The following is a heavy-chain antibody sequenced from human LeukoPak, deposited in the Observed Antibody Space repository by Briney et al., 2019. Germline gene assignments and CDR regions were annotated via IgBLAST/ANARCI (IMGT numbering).Heavy chain of an antibody. CDR2: MNPNSGNT. CDR3: ARAVLFGVGPEDYYYMDV. Sequence: ASVKVSCKASGYTFTSYDINWVRQATGQGLEWMGWMNPNSGNTGYAQKFQGRVTMTRNTSISTAYMELSSLRSEDTAVYYCARAVLFGVGPEDYYYMDVWGKGTTVTVSS. CDR1: GYTFTSYD. J-gene: IGHJ6*03. V-gene: IGHV1-8*01. D-gene: IGHD3-3*01.